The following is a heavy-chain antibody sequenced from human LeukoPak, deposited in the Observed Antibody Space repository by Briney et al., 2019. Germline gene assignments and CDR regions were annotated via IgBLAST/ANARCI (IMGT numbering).Heavy chain of an antibody. CDR1: GGTFRTSA. V-gene: IGHV1-69*13. J-gene: IGHJ6*03. CDR3: GLSGNYYYYYMDV. Sequence: ASVKVSCKASGGTFRTSAISWVRQAPGQGLEWMGGIIPIFGIPDSAQKFQGRLTITADESTTTAYMELSSLRSDDTAIYYCGLSGNYYYYYMDVWGKGTTVTISS. CDR2: IIPIFGIP. D-gene: IGHD6-25*01.